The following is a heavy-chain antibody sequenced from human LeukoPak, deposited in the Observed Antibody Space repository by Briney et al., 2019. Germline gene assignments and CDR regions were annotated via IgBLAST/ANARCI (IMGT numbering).Heavy chain of an antibody. CDR2: IYPGDSDT. D-gene: IGHD6-13*01. CDR1: GYSFTTYW. J-gene: IGHJ4*02. V-gene: IGHV5-51*01. CDR3: ARRPRQQLGHFDY. Sequence: GESLKISCKGSGYSFTTYWIGWVRQMPGKGLECLGIIYPGDSDTRYSPSLQGQVTISADKSISTAYPQWSSLKASDTAMYYCARRPRQQLGHFDYWGQGTLVTVSS.